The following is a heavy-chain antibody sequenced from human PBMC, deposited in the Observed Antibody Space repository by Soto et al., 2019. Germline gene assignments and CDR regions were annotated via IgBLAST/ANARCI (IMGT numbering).Heavy chain of an antibody. CDR3: ARAPVGPTERGFDC. CDR1: GYTFTSYG. J-gene: IGHJ4*02. V-gene: IGHV1-18*01. D-gene: IGHD1-26*01. CDR2: ISAYNGNT. Sequence: ASVKVSCKACGYTFTSYGISWVRQAAGQGREWMGWISAYNGNTNYAQKLQGRVTMTTDTSTSTAYMELRSLRSDDTAVYYCARAPVGPTERGFDCLGQGTLVTVSS.